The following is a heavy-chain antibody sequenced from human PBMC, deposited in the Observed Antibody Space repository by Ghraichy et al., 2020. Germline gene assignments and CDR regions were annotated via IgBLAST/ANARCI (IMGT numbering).Heavy chain of an antibody. J-gene: IGHJ4*02. CDR1: GYTFTSYG. D-gene: IGHD1-26*01. CDR2: ISAYNGNT. Sequence: ASVKVSCKASGYTFTSYGISWVRQAPGQGLEWMGWISAYNGNTNYAQKLQGRVTMTTDTSTSTAYMEPRSLRSDDTAVYYCARVGGSYWPYYFDYWGQGTLVTVSS. CDR3: ARVGGSYWPYYFDY. V-gene: IGHV1-18*01.